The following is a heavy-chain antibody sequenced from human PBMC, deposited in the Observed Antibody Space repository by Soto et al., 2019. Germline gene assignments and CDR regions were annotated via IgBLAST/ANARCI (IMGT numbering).Heavy chain of an antibody. CDR1: GFSLSGGGGG. Sequence: SAPTLVNPAPTLTLTCPFSGFSLSGGGGGVGWIRQTPGQALEWVALIYWKDDKRYSPSLNSRPTITKGTSKNQMVLTMTNMDPADTATYYCAHKMDTVVWFGPWGRGTLVTVS. J-gene: IGHJ5*02. V-gene: IGHV2-5*01. CDR3: AHKMDTVVWFGP. CDR2: IYWKDDK. D-gene: IGHD2-2*03.